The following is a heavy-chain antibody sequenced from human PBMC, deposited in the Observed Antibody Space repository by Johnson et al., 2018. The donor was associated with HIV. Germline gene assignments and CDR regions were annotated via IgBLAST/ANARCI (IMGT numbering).Heavy chain of an antibody. D-gene: IGHD5-18*01. J-gene: IGHJ3*02. Sequence: VQLVESGGGLVQPGGSLRLSCVASGLTFSSYAMNWVRQAPGKGLEWVSGISGSDGNTYYTDSVKGRFTISRDNSKNTLYLQMNSLRAEDTAVYYCANLYTYGSGAFDIWGQGTMVTVSS. CDR1: GLTFSSYA. CDR2: ISGSDGNT. CDR3: ANLYTYGSGAFDI. V-gene: IGHV3-23*04.